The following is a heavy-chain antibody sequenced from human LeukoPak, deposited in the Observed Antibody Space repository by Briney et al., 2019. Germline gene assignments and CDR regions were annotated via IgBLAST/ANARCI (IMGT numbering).Heavy chain of an antibody. CDR1: GGSISSGSYY. CDR2: IYTSGST. D-gene: IGHD3-3*01. V-gene: IGHV4-61*02. Sequence: SETLSLTCTVSGGSISSGSYYWSWIRQPAGKGLEWIGRIYTSGSTNYNPSLKSRVTISVDTSKNQFSLKLSSVTAADTAVYYCASALGVVSYFDYWGQGTLVTVSS. J-gene: IGHJ4*02. CDR3: ASALGVVSYFDY.